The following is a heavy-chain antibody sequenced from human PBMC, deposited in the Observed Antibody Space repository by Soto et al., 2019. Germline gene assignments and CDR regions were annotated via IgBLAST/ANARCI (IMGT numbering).Heavy chain of an antibody. D-gene: IGHD6-19*01. J-gene: IGHJ1*01. V-gene: IGHV4-34*01. CDR1: GVSFSGYY. Sequence: SETLSLTCAFYGVSFSGYYWSCIRHPPGKGLEWIGEINHSGSTNYNPSLKSRVTISVDTSKNQFSLKLSSVTAADTAVYYCARELVHSGWFFQHWGQATLVSVSS. CDR3: ARELVHSGWFFQH. CDR2: INHSGST.